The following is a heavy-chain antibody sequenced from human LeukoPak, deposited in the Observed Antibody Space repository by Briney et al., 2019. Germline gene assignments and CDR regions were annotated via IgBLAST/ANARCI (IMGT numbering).Heavy chain of an antibody. CDR2: IYSGGST. D-gene: IGHD5-18*01. V-gene: IGHV3-53*01. Sequence: GGSLRLSCAASGFTVSSNYMSWVRQAPGKGLEWVSVIYSGGSTYYADSVKGRFTISRDNSKNPLYLQMNSLRAEDTAVYYCAKEFIVDTGFQHWGQGTLVTVSS. CDR1: GFTVSSNY. CDR3: AKEFIVDTGFQH. J-gene: IGHJ1*01.